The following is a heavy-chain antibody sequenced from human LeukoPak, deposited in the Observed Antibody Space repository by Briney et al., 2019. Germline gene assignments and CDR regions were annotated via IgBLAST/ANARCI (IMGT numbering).Heavy chain of an antibody. D-gene: IGHD3-9*01. J-gene: IGHJ3*02. CDR1: GDSFNTRGSY. CDR2: MYYGGTT. V-gene: IGHV4-39*02. CDR3: VRAALRSFDWSPRYAFDI. Sequence: SETLSLTCIVSGDSFNTRGSYWGWIRQPPGKGLEWIGSMYYGGTTDYKPSLKTQITISVDTSKNHLFLNLNYVTATDTAVYFCVRAALRSFDWSPRYAFDIWGHGTLVTVSS.